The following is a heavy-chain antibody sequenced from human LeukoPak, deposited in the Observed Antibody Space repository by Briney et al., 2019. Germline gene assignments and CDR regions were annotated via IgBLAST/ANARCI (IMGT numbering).Heavy chain of an antibody. V-gene: IGHV3-23*01. CDR1: GFTFSSYA. D-gene: IGHD5-18*01. CDR3: AKDDVDTAMVPTDY. Sequence: PGGSLRLSCAASGFTFSSYAMSWVRQAPGKGLEWVSAISGSGGSTYYADSVKGRFAISRDNSKNTLYLQMNSLRAEDTAVYYCAKDDVDTAMVPTDYWGQGTLVTVSS. J-gene: IGHJ4*02. CDR2: ISGSGGST.